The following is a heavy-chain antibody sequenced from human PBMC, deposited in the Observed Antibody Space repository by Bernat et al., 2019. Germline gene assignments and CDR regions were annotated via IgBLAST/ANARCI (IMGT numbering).Heavy chain of an antibody. J-gene: IGHJ4*02. Sequence: EVQLLESGGGLVQPGGSLRLSCAASGFTFSSYAMSWVRQAPGKGLEWVSAISGSGGSTYYADSVKGRFTISRDNSKNTLYLQMSSLRAEDTAVYYCAKDPGAYDILTGYLDYWGQGTLVTVSS. CDR3: AKDPGAYDILTGYLDY. D-gene: IGHD3-9*01. CDR2: ISGSGGST. V-gene: IGHV3-23*01. CDR1: GFTFSSYA.